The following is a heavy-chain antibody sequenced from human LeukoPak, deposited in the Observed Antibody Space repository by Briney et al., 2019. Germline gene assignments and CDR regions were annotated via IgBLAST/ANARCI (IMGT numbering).Heavy chain of an antibody. CDR1: GGTFISYA. CDR2: IIPIFGTA. D-gene: IGHD2-15*01. V-gene: IGHV1-69*13. J-gene: IGHJ4*02. CDR3: ARDRWDCSGGSCPNDFDY. Sequence: SVKVSCKASGGTFISYAISWVRQAPGQRLEWMGGIIPIFGTANYAQKFQGRVTITADESTSTAYMELSSLRSEDTAVYYCARDRWDCSGGSCPNDFDYWGQGTLVTVSS.